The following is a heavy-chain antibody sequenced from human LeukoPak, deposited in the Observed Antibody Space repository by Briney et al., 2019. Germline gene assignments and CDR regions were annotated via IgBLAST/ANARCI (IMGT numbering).Heavy chain of an antibody. D-gene: IGHD1-26*01. CDR3: ARAWELDDTEFDL. Sequence: SETLSLTCTVSGGSVSSGSYYWSWIRQPPGKGLEWIGYIYYSGSTNYNPSLKSRVTISVDTSKNQFSLKLSSVTAADTAVYYCARAWELDDTEFDLWGQGTLVTVSS. CDR1: GGSVSSGSYY. V-gene: IGHV4-61*01. CDR2: IYYSGST. J-gene: IGHJ5*02.